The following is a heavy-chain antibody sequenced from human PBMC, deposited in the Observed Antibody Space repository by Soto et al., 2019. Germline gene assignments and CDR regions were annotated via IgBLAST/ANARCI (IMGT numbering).Heavy chain of an antibody. V-gene: IGHV3-7*03. J-gene: IGHJ4*02. CDR3: EASDGWIFDS. D-gene: IGHD6-19*01. CDR2: IKREGGEK. CDR1: GFTSNTYW. Sequence: EVLLVESGGGLVQPGGALRLSCAASGFTSNTYWINWVRQAPGKGLEWVANIKREGGEKNYVDSVEGRFTISKDDAKNSVYLQMNILRAEDTALYYCEASDGWIFDSWGQGILVTVSS.